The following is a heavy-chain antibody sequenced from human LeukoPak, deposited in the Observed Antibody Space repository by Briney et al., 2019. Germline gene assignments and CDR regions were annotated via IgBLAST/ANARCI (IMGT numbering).Heavy chain of an antibody. J-gene: IGHJ4*02. D-gene: IGHD3-3*01. CDR1: GVTFSSYR. CDR2: ISSSSTI. CDR3: AREDDFYGGKEDY. Sequence: GGSLRLSCAASGVTFSSYRMNWVRQARGKGLEWVSYISSSSTIYYADSVKGRFTISRDEAKNSLYLQMNSLRAEDTAVYYCAREDDFYGGKEDYWGQETLVTVSS. V-gene: IGHV3-48*01.